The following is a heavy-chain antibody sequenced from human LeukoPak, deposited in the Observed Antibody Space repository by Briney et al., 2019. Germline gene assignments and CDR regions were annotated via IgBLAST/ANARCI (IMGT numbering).Heavy chain of an antibody. V-gene: IGHV3-53*01. CDR2: LYSGGNR. Sequence: GGSLRLSCAASGFTVSTNYMSWVRQAPGKGLEWVSTLYSGGNRYYADSVKGRFTISRDNSKNTLYLQMNSLRAEDTAVYYCAKDVGDNPWNWGQGTLVTVSS. D-gene: IGHD3-16*01. J-gene: IGHJ4*02. CDR3: AKDVGDNPWN. CDR1: GFTVSTNY.